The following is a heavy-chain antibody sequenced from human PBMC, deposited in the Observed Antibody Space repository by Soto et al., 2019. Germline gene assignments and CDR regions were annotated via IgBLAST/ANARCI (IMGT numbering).Heavy chain of an antibody. V-gene: IGHV4-4*02. CDR2: VLHSGDT. J-gene: IGHJ4*02. D-gene: IGHD3-22*01. Sequence: QVHLQESGPGLVKPSGTLSLTCVVSGGSISGRNWWSWVRQAPGKGLEWIGEVLHSGDTTYSPSLRSRVTISVDKSKNQFSLHLNSVTAADTAVYYCTRLIYDSRLNYLYFDLWGQGALVTVSS. CDR3: TRLIYDSRLNYLYFDL. CDR1: GGSISGRNW.